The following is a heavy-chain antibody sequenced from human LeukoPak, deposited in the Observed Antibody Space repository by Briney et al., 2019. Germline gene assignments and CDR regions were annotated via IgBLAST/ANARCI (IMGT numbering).Heavy chain of an antibody. D-gene: IGHD2-15*01. J-gene: IGHJ4*02. V-gene: IGHV1-2*02. Sequence: GASVKVSCKASGYTFTGYYMRWVRQAPGQELEWMGWINPNSGGTNYAQKFQGRVTMTRDTSISTAYMELSRLRSDDTALYYCARGRGGGYFDFWGQEALVTVSS. CDR2: INPNSGGT. CDR3: ARGRGGGYFDF. CDR1: GYTFTGYY.